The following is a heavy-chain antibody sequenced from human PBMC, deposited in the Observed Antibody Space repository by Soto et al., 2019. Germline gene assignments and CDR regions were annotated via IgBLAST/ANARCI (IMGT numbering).Heavy chain of an antibody. V-gene: IGHV4-39*02. D-gene: IGHD4-17*01. CDR2: IYYSGST. CDR3: ARDYGDYPPTYYYYYGMDV. J-gene: IGHJ6*02. CDR1: GGSISSSSYS. Sequence: SGTLYLTCAVSGGSISSSSYSWGLIRQPPGKGLEWIGSIYYSGSTYYNPSLKSRVTISVDTSKNQFSLKLSSVTAADTAVYYCARDYGDYPPTYYYYYGMDVWGQGTTVTVSS.